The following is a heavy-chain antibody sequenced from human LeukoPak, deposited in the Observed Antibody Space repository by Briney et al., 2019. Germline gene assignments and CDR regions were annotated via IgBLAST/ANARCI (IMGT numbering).Heavy chain of an antibody. CDR3: ARDGVEFYHWFDP. Sequence: GGSLRLSCAASGFTLSTYDMHWVRQAPGKGLEWVSYIRSSSSNIYYADSMKGRFTLSRDNTKNSLYLQMNSLRDEDTAVYYCARDGVEFYHWFDPWGQGTLVTVSS. J-gene: IGHJ5*02. CDR1: GFTLSTYD. D-gene: IGHD2-21*01. CDR2: IRSSSSNI. V-gene: IGHV3-21*06.